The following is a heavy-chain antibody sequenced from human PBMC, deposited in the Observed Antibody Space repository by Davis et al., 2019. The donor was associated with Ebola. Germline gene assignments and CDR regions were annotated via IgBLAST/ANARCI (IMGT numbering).Heavy chain of an antibody. V-gene: IGHV1-46*01. CDR2: INPSGGST. J-gene: IGHJ4*02. CDR3: ARDNEQWLVLTPTYFDY. D-gene: IGHD6-19*01. CDR1: GYTFTSYG. Sequence: ASVEVSCKASGYTFTSYGISWVRQAPGQGLEWMGIINPSGGSTSYAQKFQGRVTMTRDTSTSKVYLELSSLRSEDTAVYYCARDNEQWLVLTPTYFDYWGQGTLVTVSS.